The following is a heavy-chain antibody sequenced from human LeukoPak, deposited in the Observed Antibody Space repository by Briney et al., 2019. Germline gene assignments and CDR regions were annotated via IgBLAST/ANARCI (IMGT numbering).Heavy chain of an antibody. J-gene: IGHJ4*02. CDR2: IYYSGST. D-gene: IGHD4-11*01. CDR1: GGSISSYY. V-gene: IGHV4-59*01. CDR3: ARAETDDYMYYFDY. Sequence: SETLSLTCTVSGGSISSYYWSWIRQPPGKGLEWIGYIYYSGSTNYNPSLKSRVTISVDTSKNQFSLKLSSVTAADTAVYYCARAETDDYMYYFDYWGQGTLVTVSS.